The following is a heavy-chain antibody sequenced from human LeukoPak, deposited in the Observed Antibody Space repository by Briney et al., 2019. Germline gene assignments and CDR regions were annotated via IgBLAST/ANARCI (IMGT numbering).Heavy chain of an antibody. J-gene: IGHJ2*01. D-gene: IGHD1-26*01. CDR3: AGPAGTYWYFDL. CDR2: INHSGST. Sequence: PSETLSLTCAVYGGSFSGYYWSWIRQPPGKGLEWIGEINHSGSTNYNPSLKSRVTISVDTSKNQISLKLSSVTAADTAVYYCAGPAGTYWYFDLWGRGTLVTVSS. CDR1: GGSFSGYY. V-gene: IGHV4-34*01.